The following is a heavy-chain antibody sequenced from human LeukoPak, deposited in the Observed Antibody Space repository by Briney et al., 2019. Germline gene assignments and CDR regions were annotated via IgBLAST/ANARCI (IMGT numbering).Heavy chain of an antibody. CDR1: GYTFTGYY. Sequence: EASVKVSCKASGYTFTGYYMHWVRQAPGQGLEWMGWINPNSGGTNYAQKFQGRVTMTRDTSISTAYMELSRLRSDDTAVYYCARDRGDYYGSGSYYNVDNYWGQGTLVTVSS. V-gene: IGHV1-2*02. CDR2: INPNSGGT. J-gene: IGHJ4*02. D-gene: IGHD3-10*01. CDR3: ARDRGDYYGSGSYYNVDNY.